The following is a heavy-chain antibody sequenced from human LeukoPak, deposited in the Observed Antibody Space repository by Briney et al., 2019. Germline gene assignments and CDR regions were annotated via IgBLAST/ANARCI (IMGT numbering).Heavy chain of an antibody. D-gene: IGHD3-10*01. Sequence: SETLSLTCTVSGVSISSYYWSWIQQPPGKGLEWIGYIYYSGSTNYNPSLKSRVTISVDTSKNQFSLKLSSVTAADTAVYYCARKFGNFDYWGQGTLVTVSS. CDR3: ARKFGNFDY. J-gene: IGHJ4*02. V-gene: IGHV4-59*01. CDR2: IYYSGST. CDR1: GVSISSYY.